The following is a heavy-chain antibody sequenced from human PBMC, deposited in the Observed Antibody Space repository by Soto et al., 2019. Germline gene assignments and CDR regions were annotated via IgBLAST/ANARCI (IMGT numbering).Heavy chain of an antibody. V-gene: IGHV1-69*18. D-gene: IGHD3-16*01. Sequence: QVQLVQSGAGVKKPGSSVKVSCKASGGTFSRYTITWVRQAPGQGLEWMGRIIPMFGTVSYAQKFQGRVTITADESTSKAYMELTSLRSEDKAVYYCARVKVGEFVPRAPSLYGMDVWGQGTTVTVSS. J-gene: IGHJ6*02. CDR2: IIPMFGTV. CDR3: ARVKVGEFVPRAPSLYGMDV. CDR1: GGTFSRYT.